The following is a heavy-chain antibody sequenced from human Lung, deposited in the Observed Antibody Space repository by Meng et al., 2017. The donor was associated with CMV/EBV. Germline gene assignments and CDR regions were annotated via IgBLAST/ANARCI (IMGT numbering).Heavy chain of an antibody. Sequence: SXAASGFTFSSYAMSWVRQAPGKGLEWVSAISGSGGSTYYADSVKGRFTISRDNSKNTLYLQMNSLRAEDTAVYYCAKGGWSKPPNWLWGQGTXVTVSS. CDR2: ISGSGGST. J-gene: IGHJ4*02. CDR1: GFTFSSYA. CDR3: AKGGWSKPPNWL. V-gene: IGHV3-23*01. D-gene: IGHD2-8*02.